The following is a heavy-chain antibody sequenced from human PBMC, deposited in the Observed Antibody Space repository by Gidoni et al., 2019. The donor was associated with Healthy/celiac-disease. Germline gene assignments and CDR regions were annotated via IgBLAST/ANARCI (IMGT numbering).Heavy chain of an antibody. CDR3: AKDLNDILEYYFDY. D-gene: IGHD3-9*01. Sequence: EVQLVESGGGLVQPGRSLRLACAASGFTCDDYAMHWVRQAPGKGLEWVSGISWNSGSIGYADSVKGRFTVSRDNAKNSLYLQMNSLRAEDTALYYCAKDLNDILEYYFDYWGQGTLVTVSS. J-gene: IGHJ4*02. CDR1: GFTCDDYA. V-gene: IGHV3-9*01. CDR2: ISWNSGSI.